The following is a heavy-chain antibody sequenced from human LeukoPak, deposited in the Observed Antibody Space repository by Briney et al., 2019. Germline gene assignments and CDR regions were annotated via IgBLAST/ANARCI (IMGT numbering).Heavy chain of an antibody. CDR3: ARTSGDPFNY. V-gene: IGHV3-7*01. CDR1: GFTFSSYW. J-gene: IGHJ4*02. Sequence: GGSLRLSCVASGFTFSSYWMSWVRQAPGKVPEWVANVKQDGGEKHYVDSVKGRFTISRDNARNSLYVQMNSLRAEDTAVYYCARTSGDPFNYWGQGTLVTVSS. D-gene: IGHD4-17*01. CDR2: VKQDGGEK.